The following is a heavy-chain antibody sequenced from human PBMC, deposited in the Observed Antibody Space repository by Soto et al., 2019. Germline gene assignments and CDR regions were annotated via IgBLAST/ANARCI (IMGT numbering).Heavy chain of an antibody. CDR2: INVGNGDT. V-gene: IGHV1-3*01. CDR1: GYTFTTYA. Sequence: QVPLVQSGAEVKKPGASVKVSCKASGYTFTTYALHWVRQAPGQRLEWMGWINVGNGDTKYSQKFQGRVTITRDTSASTAHMELSSLRSEDTAVYYCACDSGGSLDYWGQGTLVTVSS. D-gene: IGHD3-22*01. J-gene: IGHJ4*02. CDR3: ACDSGGSLDY.